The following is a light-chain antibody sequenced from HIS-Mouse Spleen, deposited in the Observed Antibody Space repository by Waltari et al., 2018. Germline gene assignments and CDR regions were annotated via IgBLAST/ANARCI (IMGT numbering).Light chain of an antibody. CDR1: SPTTGSND. Sequence: QSVLTQPPSASGTPGQRVTISCSGSSPTTGSNDVYRYQQLPGTAPKLLIYRNNPRPSGVPDRFSGSKSGTSASLAISGLRSEDEADYYCAAWDDSLSGPVFGGGTKLTVL. V-gene: IGLV1-47*01. CDR2: RNN. CDR3: AAWDDSLSGPV. J-gene: IGLJ3*02.